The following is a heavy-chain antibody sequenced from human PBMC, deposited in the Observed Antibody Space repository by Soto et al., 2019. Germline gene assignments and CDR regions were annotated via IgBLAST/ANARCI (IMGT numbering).Heavy chain of an antibody. CDR3: AREYYYDSSGFFSYYGMAV. V-gene: IGHV5-10-1*01. J-gene: IGHJ6*02. CDR1: GYSFTSYW. CDR2: IDPSDSYT. D-gene: IGHD3-22*01. Sequence: PGESLKISCKGSGYSFTSYWISWVRQMPGKGLEWMGRIDPSDSYTNYSPSFQGHVTISADKSISTAYLQWSSLKASDTAMYYCAREYYYDSSGFFSYYGMAVWGQGTRV.